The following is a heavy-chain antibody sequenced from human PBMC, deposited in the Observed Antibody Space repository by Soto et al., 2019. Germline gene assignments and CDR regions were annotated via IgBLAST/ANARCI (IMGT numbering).Heavy chain of an antibody. CDR3: ATATISPVSATLYHYGMDV. CDR1: GGTFNNFA. CDR2: IMPVFHTT. Sequence: QVQLVQSGAEVKKPGSSVKVSCQASGGTFNNFAFTWFRKAPGKGLEWLGGIMPVFHTTNIAQTFQDRITVTADDFTTTVYMEMTSLRYDDTAVYYCATATISPVSATLYHYGMDVWGQGTTVTVSS. D-gene: IGHD6-25*01. V-gene: IGHV1-69*01. J-gene: IGHJ6*02.